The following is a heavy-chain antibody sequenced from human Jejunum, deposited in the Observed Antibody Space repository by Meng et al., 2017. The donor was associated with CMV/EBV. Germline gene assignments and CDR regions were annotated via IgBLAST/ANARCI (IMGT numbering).Heavy chain of an antibody. D-gene: IGHD6-13*01. Sequence: QVQLQESGPGLVKPSXXLSLTCTVSGDSISSYYWSWIRQPAGKGLEWIGHIYNSGSTNDNPSLMSRVTMSIDTSKNQFSLKLNSVTAADTAVYYCARVSGSRTRLRFDYWGQGTLGTVSS. CDR3: ARVSGSRTRLRFDY. CDR1: GDSISSYY. V-gene: IGHV4-4*07. CDR2: IYNSGST. J-gene: IGHJ4*02.